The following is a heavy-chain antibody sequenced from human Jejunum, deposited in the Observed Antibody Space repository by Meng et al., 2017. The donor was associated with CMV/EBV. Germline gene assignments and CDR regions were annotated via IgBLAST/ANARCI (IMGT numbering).Heavy chain of an antibody. CDR1: GYTFNSYP. V-gene: IGHV1-18*01. J-gene: IGHJ4*02. CDR3: ARSPIYSGTYYAFDY. Sequence: SGYTFNSYPITWVRQAPRQGLEWVAWVNPYTGKTSYAQSLQDRVYVTTDTSTTTVYMELRSLRFDDAAIYYCARSPIYSGTYYAFDYWGQGSLVTVSS. CDR2: VNPYTGKT. D-gene: IGHD1-26*01.